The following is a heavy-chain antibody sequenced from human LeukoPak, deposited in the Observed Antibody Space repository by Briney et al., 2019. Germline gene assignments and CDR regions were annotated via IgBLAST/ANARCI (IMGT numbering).Heavy chain of an antibody. J-gene: IGHJ4*02. D-gene: IGHD3-10*01. Sequence: KPSETLSLTCTVSGGSISGYYWSWIRQPPGKGLEWIGYIHYSGSTNYNPSLQSRLTIFLDTSKNQFSLRLSSVTAADTAVYFCARYVVFGSGKYYFDYWGQGSLVTVSS. V-gene: IGHV4-59*08. CDR3: ARYVVFGSGKYYFDY. CDR1: GGSISGYY. CDR2: IHYSGST.